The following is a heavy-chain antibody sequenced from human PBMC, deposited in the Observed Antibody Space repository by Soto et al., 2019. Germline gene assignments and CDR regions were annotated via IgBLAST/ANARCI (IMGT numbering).Heavy chain of an antibody. J-gene: IGHJ4*02. CDR1: GGSISSGGYY. Sequence: QVQLQESGPGLVKPSQTLSLTCTVSGGSISSGGYYWSWIRQHPGKGLEWIGYVYYSGSTYYNPSLKGRVTISVDTYKNQFSLKLSSVTAADTAVYYCARTGIAAADYWGKGTLVTVSS. V-gene: IGHV4-31*03. CDR2: VYYSGST. D-gene: IGHD6-13*01. CDR3: ARTGIAAADY.